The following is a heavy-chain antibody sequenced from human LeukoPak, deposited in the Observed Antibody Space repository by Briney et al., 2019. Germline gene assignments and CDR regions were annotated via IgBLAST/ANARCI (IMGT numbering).Heavy chain of an antibody. Sequence: GSSVTLSCKASGYTFTSYYMHWVRLAPGQGLEWMGIINPSGGSTSYAQKFQGRVTMTRDTSTSTVYMELSSLRSEDTAVYYCARGAHDYSFDYWGEGTVDPVSS. D-gene: IGHD4-11*01. V-gene: IGHV1-46*01. CDR1: GYTFTSYY. CDR2: INPSGGST. CDR3: ARGAHDYSFDY. J-gene: IGHJ4*02.